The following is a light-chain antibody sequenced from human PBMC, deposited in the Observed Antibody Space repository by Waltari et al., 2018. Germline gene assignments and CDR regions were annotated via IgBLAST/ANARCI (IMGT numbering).Light chain of an antibody. CDR1: SSDVGGYNY. V-gene: IGLV2-14*01. CDR3: SSYTSSLWV. CDR2: EVS. Sequence: QSALTQPASVSGSPGQSITISCTGTSSDVGGYNYVPWFQQHPGKAPNLMIYEVSNRPSGVSNRFSGSKSGNTASLTISGLQAEDEADYYCSSYTSSLWVFGGGTKLTVL. J-gene: IGLJ3*02.